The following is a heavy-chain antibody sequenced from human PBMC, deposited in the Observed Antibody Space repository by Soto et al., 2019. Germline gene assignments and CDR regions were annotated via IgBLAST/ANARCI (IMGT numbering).Heavy chain of an antibody. D-gene: IGHD5-12*01. CDR3: ARRPPGDGYNYYFDY. V-gene: IGHV1-69*13. CDR1: GGTFSSYA. CDR2: IIPIFGTA. Sequence: SVKVSCKASGGTFSSYAISWVRQAPGQGLEWMGGIIPIFGTANYAQKFQGRVTITADESTSTAYMELSSLRSEDTAVYYCARRPPGDGYNYYFDYWGQGTLVTVSS. J-gene: IGHJ4*02.